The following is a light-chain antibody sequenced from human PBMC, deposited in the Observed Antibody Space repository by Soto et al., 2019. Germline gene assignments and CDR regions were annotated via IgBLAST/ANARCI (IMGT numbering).Light chain of an antibody. J-gene: IGKJ3*01. Sequence: EIVLTQSPGTLSLSPGERATLSCRASQSLASNYIAWYQQKPGQAPRLLIFDASSRATGIPDRFSGGGSGTDFTLTINRLEPEDFAVYYCQQYGRSPPFTFGPGTKVDI. V-gene: IGKV3-20*01. CDR1: QSLASNY. CDR2: DAS. CDR3: QQYGRSPPFT.